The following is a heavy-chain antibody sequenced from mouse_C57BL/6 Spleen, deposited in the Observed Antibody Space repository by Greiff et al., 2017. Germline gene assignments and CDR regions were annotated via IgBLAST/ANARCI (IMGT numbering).Heavy chain of an antibody. V-gene: IGHV1-52*01. Sequence: QVQLQQPGAELVRPGSSVKLSCKASGYTFTSYWMHWVKQRPIQGLEWIGNIDPSDSETHYNQKFKDKATLTVDKSSSTAYMQLSSLTSEDSAVXYCGIWIDCGNYPPDWGTGTTVTVAS. CDR3: GIWIDCGNYPPD. CDR2: IDPSDSET. J-gene: IGHJ1*03. CDR1: GYTFTSYW. D-gene: IGHD2-1*01.